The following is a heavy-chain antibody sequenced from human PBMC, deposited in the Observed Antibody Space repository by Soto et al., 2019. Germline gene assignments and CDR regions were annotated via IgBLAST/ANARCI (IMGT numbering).Heavy chain of an antibody. Sequence: GASVKVSCKASGYTFTSYAMHWVRQAPGQRLEWMGWINAGNGNTKYSQKFQGRVTITRDTSASTAYMELSSLRSEDTAVYYCARAHCSSTSCYPIDYWGQGTLVTVSS. V-gene: IGHV1-3*01. J-gene: IGHJ4*02. D-gene: IGHD2-2*01. CDR3: ARAHCSSTSCYPIDY. CDR1: GYTFTSYA. CDR2: INAGNGNT.